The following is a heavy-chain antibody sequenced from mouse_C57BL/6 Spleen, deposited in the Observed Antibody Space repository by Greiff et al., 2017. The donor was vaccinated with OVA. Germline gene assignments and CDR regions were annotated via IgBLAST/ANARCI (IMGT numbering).Heavy chain of an antibody. D-gene: IGHD4-1*01. V-gene: IGHV1-22*01. CDR1: GYTFTDYN. Sequence: DVQLQESGPELVKPGASVKMSCKASGYTFTDYNMHWVKQSHGKSLEWIGYINPNNGGTSYNQKFKGKATLTVNKSSSTAYMELRSLTSEDSAVYYCARGNWDVRYFDVWGTGTTVTVSS. J-gene: IGHJ1*03. CDR3: ARGNWDVRYFDV. CDR2: INPNNGGT.